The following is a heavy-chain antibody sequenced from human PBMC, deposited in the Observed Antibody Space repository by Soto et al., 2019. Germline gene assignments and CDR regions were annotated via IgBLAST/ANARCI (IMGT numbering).Heavy chain of an antibody. CDR3: ARAMIWSEPYGHGYYFDY. J-gene: IGHJ4*02. D-gene: IGHD3-10*01. Sequence: ASVKVSCKASGYTFTRYAIHWVRQAPGQRLEWMGWINTVNGNTKYSQKFQGRVTISRDTSANTAYMELSSLRSEDTAVYYCARAMIWSEPYGHGYYFDYWGQGTLVTVSS. CDR2: INTVNGNT. CDR1: GYTFTRYA. V-gene: IGHV1-3*04.